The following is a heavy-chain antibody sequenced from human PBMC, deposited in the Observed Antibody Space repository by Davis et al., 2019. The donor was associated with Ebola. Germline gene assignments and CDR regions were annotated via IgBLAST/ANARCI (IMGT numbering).Heavy chain of an antibody. V-gene: IGHV4-59*12. CDR3: ARDSGWLQLFDAFDI. D-gene: IGHD5-24*01. Sequence: PSETLSLTCTVSGGSISSYYWSWIRQPPGKGLEWIGYIYYSGSTYYNPSLKSRVTISVDTSKNQFSLKLSSVTAADTAVYYCARDSGWLQLFDAFDIWGQGTMVTVSS. J-gene: IGHJ3*02. CDR1: GGSISSYY. CDR2: IYYSGST.